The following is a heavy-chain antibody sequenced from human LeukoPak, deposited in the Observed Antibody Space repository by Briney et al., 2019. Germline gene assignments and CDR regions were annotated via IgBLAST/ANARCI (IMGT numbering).Heavy chain of an antibody. CDR2: VYTSGST. J-gene: IGHJ4*02. Sequence: PSQTLSLTCTVSGGSISSGNYYWSWIRQHPGKGLEWIGYVYTSGSTNYNPSLRSRVTISIDTSQNQFSLKLSSVTAADTAVYYCATAKIVDYRFDYWGQGTLVTVSS. CDR3: ATAKIVDYRFDY. CDR1: GGSISSGNYY. V-gene: IGHV4-61*09. D-gene: IGHD4-11*01.